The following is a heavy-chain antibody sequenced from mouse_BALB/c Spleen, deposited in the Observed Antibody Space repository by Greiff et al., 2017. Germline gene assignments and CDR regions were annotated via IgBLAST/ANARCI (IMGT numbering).Heavy chain of an antibody. CDR2: INSNGGST. CDR1: GFTFSSYY. D-gene: IGHD4-1*01. Sequence: EVKLMESGGGLVKLGGSLKLSCAASGFTFSSYYMSWVRQTPEKRLELVAAINSNGGSTYYPDTVKGRFTISRDNAKNTLYLQMSSLKSEDTALYYCARRGKTGQGPYYFDYWGQGTTLTVSS. CDR3: ARRGKTGQGPYYFDY. J-gene: IGHJ2*01. V-gene: IGHV5-6-2*01.